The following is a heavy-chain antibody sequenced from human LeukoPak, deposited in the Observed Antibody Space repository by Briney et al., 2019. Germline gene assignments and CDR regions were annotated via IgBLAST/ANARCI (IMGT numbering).Heavy chain of an antibody. CDR2: INHSGST. V-gene: IGHV4-34*01. CDR1: GGSFSGYY. J-gene: IGHJ6*02. CDR3: AGNYYYYYGMGV. Sequence: SETLSLTCAVYGGSFSGYYWSWIRQPPGKGLEWIGEINHSGSTNYNPSLKSRVTISVDTSKNQFSLKLSSVTAADTAVYYCAGNYYYYYGMGVWGQGTTVTVSS.